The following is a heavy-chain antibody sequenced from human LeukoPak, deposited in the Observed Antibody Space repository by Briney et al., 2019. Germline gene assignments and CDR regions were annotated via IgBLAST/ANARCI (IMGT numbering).Heavy chain of an antibody. CDR3: ARTDGVGATTY. CDR2: IYSSGST. Sequence: PSETLSLTCTVSGGSISSSSDYWGWIRQPPGKGLEWIGSIYSSGSTYYNPSLKSRVTISVDTPKNQFSLKLSSVTAADTAMYYCARTDGVGATTYWGQGTLATVSS. J-gene: IGHJ4*02. V-gene: IGHV4-39*01. D-gene: IGHD1-26*01. CDR1: GGSISSSSDY.